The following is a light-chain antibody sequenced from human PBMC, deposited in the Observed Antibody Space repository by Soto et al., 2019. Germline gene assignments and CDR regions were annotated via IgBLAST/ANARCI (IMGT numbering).Light chain of an antibody. J-gene: IGLJ2*01. CDR1: SSDVGGYNY. V-gene: IGLV2-14*01. CDR3: SSYTSSTDVV. Sequence: QSVLTQPASVSGSPGQSMTISCTGTSSDVGGYNYVSWYQQHPGKAPKLMIYDVSNRPSGVSNRFSGSKSGNTASLTISGLQAEDEADYYCSSYTSSTDVVFGGGTKVTVL. CDR2: DVS.